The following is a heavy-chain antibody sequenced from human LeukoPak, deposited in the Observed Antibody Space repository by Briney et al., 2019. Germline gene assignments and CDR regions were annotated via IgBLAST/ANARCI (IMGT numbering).Heavy chain of an antibody. Sequence: GGSLRLSCAASGFTFSSYSMNWVRQAPGKGLEWVSSISSSSSYIYYADSVKGRFTISRDNAKNSLYLQMNSLRAEDTAVYYCARDLTPSRYCSSTSCYSFDYWGQGTLVTVSS. CDR3: ARDLTPSRYCSSTSCYSFDY. CDR2: ISSSSSYI. V-gene: IGHV3-21*01. J-gene: IGHJ4*02. CDR1: GFTFSSYS. D-gene: IGHD2-2*01.